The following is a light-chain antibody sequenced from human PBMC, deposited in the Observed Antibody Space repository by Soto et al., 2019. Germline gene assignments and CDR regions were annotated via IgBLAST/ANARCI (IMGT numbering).Light chain of an antibody. Sequence: EIVLTQSPGTLSLSPGERATLSCRASQTISSTFLAWYRQRPGQAPRLLIYGASRRATGIPDRFSGSGSGTDFTLTISRREPEDFAVYYCQQFGLSPTFGGGTKVEIK. CDR3: QQFGLSPT. J-gene: IGKJ4*01. CDR2: GAS. V-gene: IGKV3-20*01. CDR1: QTISSTF.